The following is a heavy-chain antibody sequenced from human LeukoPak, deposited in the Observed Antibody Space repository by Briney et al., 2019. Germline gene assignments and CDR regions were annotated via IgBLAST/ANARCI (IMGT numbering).Heavy chain of an antibody. V-gene: IGHV5-51*01. CDR2: IYPGDSDT. J-gene: IGHJ4*02. CDR1: GYSFTTYW. D-gene: IGHD1-26*01. CDR3: ARGQRRYSGSYNPAY. Sequence: GESLKISCKGSGYSFTTYWIGWVRQMPGKGLEWMGIIYPGDSDTRYSPSFQGQVTISADKSISTAYLQWSSLKASDTAMYYCARGQRRYSGSYNPAYWGQGTLVTVSS.